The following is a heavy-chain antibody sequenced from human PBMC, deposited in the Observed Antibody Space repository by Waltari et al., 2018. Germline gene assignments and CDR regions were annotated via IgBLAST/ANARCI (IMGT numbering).Heavy chain of an antibody. Sequence: QVQLVQSGAEVKKPGSSVKVSCKASGGTFSSYAISWVRRARGQGVEWMGGVILIFGTASYAQKFQVRVPMTTAKSTTTAYLELSSLRSGDTAVYYCARGVGDYYYCFGMDVWGQGTTVTVSS. CDR3: ARGVGDYYYCFGMDV. D-gene: IGHD2-21*02. CDR1: GGTFSSYA. CDR2: VILIFGTA. V-gene: IGHV1-69*05. J-gene: IGHJ6*02.